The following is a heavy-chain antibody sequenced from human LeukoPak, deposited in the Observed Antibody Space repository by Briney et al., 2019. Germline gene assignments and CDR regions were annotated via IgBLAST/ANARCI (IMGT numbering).Heavy chain of an antibody. Sequence: GGSLRLSCAASGFTFSDYYMSWIRQAPGKGLEWISYISSSGSTINYADSVKGRFTISRDNAKNSLYLQMNSLRAEDTAVYYCARVDVTTQPDYWGQGTLVTVSS. D-gene: IGHD4-11*01. CDR3: ARVDVTTQPDY. J-gene: IGHJ4*02. CDR1: GFTFSDYY. CDR2: ISSSGSTI. V-gene: IGHV3-11*04.